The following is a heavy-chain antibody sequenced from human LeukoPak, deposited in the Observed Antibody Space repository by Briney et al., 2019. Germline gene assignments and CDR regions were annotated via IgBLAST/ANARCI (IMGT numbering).Heavy chain of an antibody. CDR3: ARANNWNTCDAFDI. J-gene: IGHJ3*02. CDR1: GFTFSDYY. Sequence: SGGSLRLSCAASGFTFSDYYMSWIRQAPGKGLEWVSYISSSGSTIYYADSVKGRFTISRDNAKNSLYLQMNSLRAEDTAVYYCARANNWNTCDAFDIWGQGTMVTVSS. V-gene: IGHV3-11*01. CDR2: ISSSGSTI. D-gene: IGHD1-20*01.